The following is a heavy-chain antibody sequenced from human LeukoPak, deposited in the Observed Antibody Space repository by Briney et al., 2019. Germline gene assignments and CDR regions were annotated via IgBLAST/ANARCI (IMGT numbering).Heavy chain of an antibody. CDR3: ARGGFFLIDY. J-gene: IGHJ4*02. D-gene: IGHD2/OR15-2a*01. V-gene: IGHV4-34*01. CDR2: INHSGNT. CDR1: GGSFSGYY. Sequence: KPSETLSLTCAVYGGSFSGYYWSWIRQPPRKGLEWIGEINHSGNTNYNPSLKSRVTISVDTSKNQFSLTLSSVTAADTAVYYCARGGFFLIDYWGQGTLVTVSS.